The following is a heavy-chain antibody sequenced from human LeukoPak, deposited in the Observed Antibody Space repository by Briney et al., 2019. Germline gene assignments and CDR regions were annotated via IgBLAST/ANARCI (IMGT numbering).Heavy chain of an antibody. Sequence: PGGSLRLSCAASGFTFSVYPMHWVRQAPGKGLEWVTVISYDGNNTYYADSVKGRFTISRNNSQNTLYLQMNSLRTEDTAVYYCARDGASLRGAADYWGQGTLVTVSS. CDR1: GFTFSVYP. CDR3: ARDGASLRGAADY. V-gene: IGHV3-30-3*01. J-gene: IGHJ4*02. CDR2: ISYDGNNT. D-gene: IGHD3-10*01.